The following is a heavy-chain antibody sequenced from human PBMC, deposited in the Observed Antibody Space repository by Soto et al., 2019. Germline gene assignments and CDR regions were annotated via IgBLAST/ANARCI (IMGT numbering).Heavy chain of an antibody. CDR2: IDPSDSYT. V-gene: IGHV5-10-1*01. Sequence: GESLKISCKGSGYSFTSYWITWVRQMPGKGLEWMGRIDPSDSYTNYSPSFEGHVTISADKSISTAYLQWSSLKVSDTSIYYCARLRGNWFVPWGQGTLVTVSS. D-gene: IGHD3-10*01. J-gene: IGHJ5*02. CDR1: GYSFTSYW. CDR3: ARLRGNWFVP.